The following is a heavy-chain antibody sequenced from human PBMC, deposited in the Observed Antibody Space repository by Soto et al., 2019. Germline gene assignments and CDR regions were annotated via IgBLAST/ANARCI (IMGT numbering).Heavy chain of an antibody. D-gene: IGHD4-17*01. Sequence: LRLSCAASGFTFSSYAMSWVRQAPGKGREWVSAISGSGGSTYYADSVKGRFTISRDNSKNTLYLQMNSLRAENTAVYYCAKEGNDYGDPLNYWGQGTLVTVSS. CDR3: AKEGNDYGDPLNY. CDR2: ISGSGGST. CDR1: GFTFSSYA. J-gene: IGHJ4*02. V-gene: IGHV3-23*01.